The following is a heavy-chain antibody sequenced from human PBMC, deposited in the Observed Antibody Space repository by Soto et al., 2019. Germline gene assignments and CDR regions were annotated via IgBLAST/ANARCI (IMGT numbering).Heavy chain of an antibody. CDR3: ARDRLYYDILTGYYKTNDAFDI. D-gene: IGHD3-9*01. CDR2: INHSGST. V-gene: IGHV4-34*01. CDR1: GGSFSGYY. J-gene: IGHJ3*02. Sequence: PSETLSLTCAVYGGSFSGYYWSWIRQPPGKGLEWIGEINHSGSTNYNPSLKSRVTISVDTSKNQFSLKLSSVTAADTAVYYCARDRLYYDILTGYYKTNDAFDIWGQGTMVTVSS.